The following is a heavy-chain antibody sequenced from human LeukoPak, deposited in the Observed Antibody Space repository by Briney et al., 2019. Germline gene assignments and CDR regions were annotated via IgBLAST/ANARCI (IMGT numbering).Heavy chain of an antibody. CDR2: INPNSGDT. D-gene: IGHD2-15*01. V-gene: IGHV1-2*02. Sequence: ASVKVSCKASGYTFTGYYMHWVRQAPGQGLEWMGWINPNSGDTNYAQKFQGRVTMTRDTSISTAYVELSRLRSDDTAVYYCARTFVVYCSGGSCSSASHFDYWGQGTLVTVSS. J-gene: IGHJ4*02. CDR1: GYTFTGYY. CDR3: ARTFVVYCSGGSCSSASHFDY.